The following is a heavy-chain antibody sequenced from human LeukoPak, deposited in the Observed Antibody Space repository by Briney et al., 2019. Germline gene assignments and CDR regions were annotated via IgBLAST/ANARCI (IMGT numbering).Heavy chain of an antibody. J-gene: IGHJ4*02. CDR3: ASPVAGTDGDFFDY. D-gene: IGHD6-19*01. CDR1: GGSISSSSYY. Sequence: SETLSLTCTVSGGSISSSSYYWGWIRQPPGKGLEWIGSIYYSESTYYNPSLKSRVTISVDTSKNQFSLKLSSVTAADTAVYYCASPVAGTDGDFFDYWGQGTLVTVSS. CDR2: IYYSEST. V-gene: IGHV4-39*01.